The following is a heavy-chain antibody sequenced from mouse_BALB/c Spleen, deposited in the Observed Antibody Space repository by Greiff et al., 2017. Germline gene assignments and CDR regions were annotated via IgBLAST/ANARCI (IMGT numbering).Heavy chain of an antibody. CDR1: GYSITSGYY. J-gene: IGHJ3*01. D-gene: IGHD1-2*01. CDR3: AREGHYYGYGGFAY. CDR2: ISYDGSN. V-gene: IGHV3-6*02. Sequence: ESGPGLVKPSQSLSLTCSVTGYSITSGYYWNWIRQFPGNKLEWMGYISYDGSNNYNPSLKNRISITRDTSKNQFFLKLNSVTTEDTATYYCAREGHYYGYGGFAYWGQGTLVTVSA.